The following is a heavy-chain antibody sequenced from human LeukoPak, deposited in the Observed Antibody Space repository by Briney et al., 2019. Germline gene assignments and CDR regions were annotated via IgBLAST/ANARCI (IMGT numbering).Heavy chain of an antibody. CDR3: AKDSKYDYYGSGSYSSFDY. Sequence: GGSLRLSCAASGFTFSSYGMHWVRQAPGKGLEWVAVISYDGSNKYYADSVKGRFTISRDNSKNTLYLQMNSLRAEDTAVYYCAKDSKYDYYGSGSYSSFDYWGQGTLVTVSS. V-gene: IGHV3-30*18. J-gene: IGHJ4*02. D-gene: IGHD3-10*01. CDR2: ISYDGSNK. CDR1: GFTFSSYG.